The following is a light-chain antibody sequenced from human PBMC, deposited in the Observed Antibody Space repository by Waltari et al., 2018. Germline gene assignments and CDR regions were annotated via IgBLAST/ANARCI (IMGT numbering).Light chain of an antibody. J-gene: IGLJ3*02. CDR1: SSNIGSNY. CDR3: AAWDDSLSGPGV. V-gene: IGLV1-47*01. CDR2: RNT. Sequence: QSVLTQPPSASGTPGQRVTISCSGSSSNIGSNYVYWYQQLPGTAPELLIYRNTQRQSGVPDRVSGSKSGTSAALAISGLRSEDEADYYCAAWDDSLSGPGVFGGGTKLTVL.